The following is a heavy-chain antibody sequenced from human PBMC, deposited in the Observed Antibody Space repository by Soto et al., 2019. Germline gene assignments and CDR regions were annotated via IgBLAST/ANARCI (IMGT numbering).Heavy chain of an antibody. J-gene: IGHJ4*02. CDR1: GFTFSSYG. CDR2: ISYDGSNK. V-gene: IGHV3-30*03. Sequence: GESLKISCEASGFTFSSYGMHWVRQATGKGLEWVAVISYDGSNKYYADSVKGRFTISRDNSKNTLYLQMNSLRAEDTAVYYCASLKDFDYWGQGTLVTVSS. CDR3: ASLKDFDY.